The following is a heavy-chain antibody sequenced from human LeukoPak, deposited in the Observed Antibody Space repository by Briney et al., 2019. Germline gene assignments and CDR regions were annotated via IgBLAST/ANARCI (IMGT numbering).Heavy chain of an antibody. CDR1: GYTFNKYG. Sequence: ASVKVSCKASGYTFNKYGISWVRQAPGQGLEWMGWISCYNGDTRYAQKFQGRVTMTKDTSTSTVHMELRSLSSDDTAVYYCARDPSNTSGYYVYHDYWGQGALVTVSS. D-gene: IGHD6-19*01. V-gene: IGHV1-18*01. J-gene: IGHJ4*02. CDR3: ARDPSNTSGYYVYHDY. CDR2: ISCYNGDT.